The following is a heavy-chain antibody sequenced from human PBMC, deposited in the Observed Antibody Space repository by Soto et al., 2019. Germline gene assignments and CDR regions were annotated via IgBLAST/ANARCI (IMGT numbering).Heavy chain of an antibody. Sequence: EVQLLESGGGLVQPGGSLKLSCAASGFTFSDYAMSWVRQAPGKGLEWVSVIKANGDDTYYADSVKGRFTISKDNSKHTLYMQVNTLRVEDTAVYYCAKHVAPPTATWYFHHWGQGTLVTVSS. CDR2: IKANGDDT. D-gene: IGHD2-2*01. CDR1: GFTFSDYA. CDR3: AKHVAPPTATWYFHH. J-gene: IGHJ1*01. V-gene: IGHV3-23*01.